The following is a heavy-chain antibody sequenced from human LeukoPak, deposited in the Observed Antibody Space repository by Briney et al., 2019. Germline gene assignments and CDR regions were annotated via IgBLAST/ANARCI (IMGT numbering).Heavy chain of an antibody. D-gene: IGHD1-1*01. CDR3: ARKTGYYYGVDV. V-gene: IGHV4-59*08. CDR1: GGSITNYY. J-gene: IGHJ6*02. CDR2: IYNSGST. Sequence: SETLSLTRTVSGGSITNYYWSWIRQPPGKGLEWIGYIYNSGSTNYNPSLKSRAAISVDMSKNQFSLKLSSVTAADTAVYYCARKTGYYYGVDVWGQGTTVTVSS.